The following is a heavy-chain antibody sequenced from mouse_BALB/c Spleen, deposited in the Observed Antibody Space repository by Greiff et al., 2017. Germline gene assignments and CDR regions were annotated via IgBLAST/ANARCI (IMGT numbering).Heavy chain of an antibody. J-gene: IGHJ3*01. CDR3: ASTSWFAY. CDR1: GYAFSSYW. CDR2: IYPGDGDT. D-gene: IGHD5-1*01. Sequence: QVQLQQSGAELVRPGSSVKISCKASGYAFSSYWMNWVKQRPGQGLEWIGQIYPGDGDTNYNGKFKGKATLTADKSSSTAYMQLSSLTSEDSAVYFCASTSWFAYWGQGTLVTVSA. V-gene: IGHV1-80*01.